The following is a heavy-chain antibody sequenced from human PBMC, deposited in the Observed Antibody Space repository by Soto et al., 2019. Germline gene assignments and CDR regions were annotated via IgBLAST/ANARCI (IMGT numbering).Heavy chain of an antibody. V-gene: IGHV1-46*01. D-gene: IGHD5-12*01. CDR1: GYTFTSYY. J-gene: IGHJ6*02. Sequence: QVQLVQSGAEVTKPGASVKVSCKASGYTFTSYYMHWVRQAPGQGLEWMGIINPSGGSTSYAQKFQGRVTMTRDTSTSTVYMELSSLRSEDTAVYYCARESVYIVSTTRVSGGMDVWGQCTTVTVSS. CDR2: INPSGGST. CDR3: ARESVYIVSTTRVSGGMDV.